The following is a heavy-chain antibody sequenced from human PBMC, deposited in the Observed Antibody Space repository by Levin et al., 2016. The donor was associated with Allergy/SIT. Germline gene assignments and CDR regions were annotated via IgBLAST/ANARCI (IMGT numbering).Heavy chain of an antibody. J-gene: IGHJ6*02. V-gene: IGHV4-61*01. CDR2: IYYSDKT. D-gene: IGHD3-3*01. CDR1: GSSVSSGTYY. Sequence: SETLSLTCTVSGSSVSSGTYYWSWIRQSPGEGLEWIGYIYYSDKTKYNPSLKSRVTTSIDRSKNQFSLNLRSVTAADTAVYYCARGAVGLTTFGYYGMDVWGQGTTVTVSS. CDR3: ARGAVGLTTFGYYGMDV.